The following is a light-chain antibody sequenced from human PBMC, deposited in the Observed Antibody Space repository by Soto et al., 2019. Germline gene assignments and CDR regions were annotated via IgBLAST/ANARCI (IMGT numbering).Light chain of an antibody. V-gene: IGLV2-11*01. CDR2: DVS. CDR1: SSDFGGYNY. Sequence: QSVLTQPRSVSGSPGQSVTISCTGTSSDFGGYNYVSWYQQHPGKAPKLMIYDVSKRPSGVPDRFSGSKSGNTASLTISGLQAEDEADYYCCSYAGSFTFVVFGTGTKVTVL. CDR3: CSYAGSFTFVV. J-gene: IGLJ1*01.